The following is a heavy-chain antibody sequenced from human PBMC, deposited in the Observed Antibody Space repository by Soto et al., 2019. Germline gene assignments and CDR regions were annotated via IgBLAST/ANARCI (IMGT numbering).Heavy chain of an antibody. V-gene: IGHV3-73*01. CDR2: IRSKANSYAT. CDR1: GFTFSGSA. Sequence: EVQLVESGGGLVQPGGSLKLSCAASGFTFSGSAMHWVRQASGKGLEWVGRIRSKANSYATAYAASVKGRFTISRDDSKNTAYLQMNSLKTEDTAVYYCTSNTDYSNYPYYYYCMDVWGKGTTVTVSS. CDR3: TSNTDYSNYPYYYYCMDV. J-gene: IGHJ6*03. D-gene: IGHD4-4*01.